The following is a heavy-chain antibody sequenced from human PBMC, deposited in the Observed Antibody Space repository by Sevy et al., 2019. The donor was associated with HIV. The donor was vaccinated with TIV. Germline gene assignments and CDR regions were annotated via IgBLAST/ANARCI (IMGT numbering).Heavy chain of an antibody. CDR1: GGSISSSSYY. CDR2: IYYSGST. V-gene: IGHV4-39*01. Sequence: SETLSLTCTVSGGSISSSSYYWGWIRQPPGKVLEWIGSIYYSGSTYYNPSLKSRVTISVDTSKNQFSLKLSSVTAADTAVYYCASLWFGELYAFDIWGQGTMVTVSS. J-gene: IGHJ3*02. CDR3: ASLWFGELYAFDI. D-gene: IGHD3-10*01.